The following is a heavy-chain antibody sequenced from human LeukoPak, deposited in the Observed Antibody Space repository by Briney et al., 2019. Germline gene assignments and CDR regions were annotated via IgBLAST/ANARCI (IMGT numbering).Heavy chain of an antibody. J-gene: IGHJ3*02. V-gene: IGHV3-7*01. CDR3: AREGRPNAFDI. CDR2: INQDGSVE. CDR1: GFIFSNFW. Sequence: GGSLRLSCAPSGFIFSNFWMSWVRQAPGRGLEWVANINQDGSVENSVDSVKGRFTISRDNAKNSLYLQMNSLRVEDAAVYYCAREGRPNAFDIWGQGTMVTVSS.